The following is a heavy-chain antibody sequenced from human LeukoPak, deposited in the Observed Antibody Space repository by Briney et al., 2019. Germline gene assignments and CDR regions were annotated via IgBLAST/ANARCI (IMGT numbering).Heavy chain of an antibody. CDR2: INPSGGST. Sequence: ASVKVSCKASGYTFTSYYMHWVRQAPGQGLEWMGIINPSGGSTSYAQKFQGRVTMTRDTSTSTVYMELSSLRSEDTAVYYCASQGVGATFSIFWGQGTLVTVSS. J-gene: IGHJ4*02. D-gene: IGHD1-26*01. V-gene: IGHV1-46*01. CDR1: GYTFTSYY. CDR3: ASQGVGATFSIF.